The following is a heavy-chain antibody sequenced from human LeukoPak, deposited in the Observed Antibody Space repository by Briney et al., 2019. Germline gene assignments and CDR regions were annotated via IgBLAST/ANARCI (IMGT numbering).Heavy chain of an antibody. D-gene: IGHD3-10*01. J-gene: IGHJ4*02. Sequence: GGSLRLSCAASGFSISTYWIHWVRQAPGKGLVWVSRINPDGSTTYYADSVKGRITISRDNAKNTLYLQMNSLRAEDTAVYYCVRGVADSYGQFDNWGQGTLVTVSS. CDR3: VRGVADSYGQFDN. CDR2: INPDGSTT. CDR1: GFSISTYW. V-gene: IGHV3-74*01.